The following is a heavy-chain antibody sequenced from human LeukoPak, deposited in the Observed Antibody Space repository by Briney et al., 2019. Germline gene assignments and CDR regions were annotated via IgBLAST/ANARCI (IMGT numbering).Heavy chain of an antibody. J-gene: IGHJ3*02. V-gene: IGHV4-61*02. CDR1: GGSISSGSYY. Sequence: SETLSLTCTVSGGSISSGSYYWSWIRQPAGKGLEWIGRIYTSGSTNYNPSLKSRVTISVDTSKNQFSLKLSSVTAADTAVYYCARHLNAYGDYRLWAFDIWGQGTMVTVSS. CDR3: ARHLNAYGDYRLWAFDI. CDR2: IYTSGST. D-gene: IGHD4-17*01.